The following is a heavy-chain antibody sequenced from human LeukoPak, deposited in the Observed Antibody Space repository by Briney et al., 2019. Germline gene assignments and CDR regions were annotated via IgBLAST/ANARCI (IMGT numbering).Heavy chain of an antibody. J-gene: IGHJ5*02. CDR1: GFTFSSYT. CDR3: AKDHEPGDKYQLLWSRAGRWFDP. Sequence: GGSLRLSCAASGFTFSSYTMNWVRQAPGKGLEWVSSISTSSSYIYYADSVKGRFTISRDNSKNTLYLQMNSLRAEDTAVYYCAKDHEPGDKYQLLWSRAGRWFDPWGQGTLVTVSS. V-gene: IGHV3-21*04. D-gene: IGHD2-2*01. CDR2: ISTSSSYI.